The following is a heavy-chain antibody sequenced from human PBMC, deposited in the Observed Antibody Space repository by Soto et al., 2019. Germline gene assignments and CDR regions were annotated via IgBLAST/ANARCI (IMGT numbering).Heavy chain of an antibody. CDR3: AREGKWIQLYYYMDV. CDR2: INPSGGST. CDR1: GYTFTSYY. D-gene: IGHD5-18*01. V-gene: IGHV1-46*03. Sequence: ASVKVSCKASGYTFTSYYIHWVRQAPGQGLEWMGIINPSGGSTSYAQKFQGRVTMTRDTSTSTVYMELSSLRSEDTAVYYCAREGKWIQLYYYMDVWGKGTTVTVSS. J-gene: IGHJ6*03.